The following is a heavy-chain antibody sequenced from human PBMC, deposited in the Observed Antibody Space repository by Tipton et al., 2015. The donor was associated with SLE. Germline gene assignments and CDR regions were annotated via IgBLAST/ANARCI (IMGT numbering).Heavy chain of an antibody. CDR3: ARRGRATPPCLFDL. J-gene: IGHJ4*02. Sequence: QLVQSGSELREPGASVKVSCKASGGTFSNFAITWVRQAPGQGLERMGGTIPFFKTPNYAQKFQDRVTITTDESTRTTYMELRSLRSEDTAVYYCARRGRATPPCLFDLWGQGTLITVSS. D-gene: IGHD3-10*01. V-gene: IGHV1-69*01. CDR2: TIPFFKTP. CDR1: GGTFSNFA.